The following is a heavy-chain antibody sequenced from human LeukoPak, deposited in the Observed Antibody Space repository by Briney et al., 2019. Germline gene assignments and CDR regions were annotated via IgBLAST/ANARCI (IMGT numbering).Heavy chain of an antibody. V-gene: IGHV3-30*02. CDR1: GFTFSSYG. Sequence: GGSLRLSCATSGFTFSSYGMNWVRQAPGKGLEWLASIRSHNSDTYYADSVKGRFTISRDNSKNTLYLQMNSLRPEDTAVYYCARAPKYHRGYFDLWGRGTLVSVSS. D-gene: IGHD6-6*01. J-gene: IGHJ2*01. CDR2: IRSHNSDT. CDR3: ARAPKYHRGYFDL.